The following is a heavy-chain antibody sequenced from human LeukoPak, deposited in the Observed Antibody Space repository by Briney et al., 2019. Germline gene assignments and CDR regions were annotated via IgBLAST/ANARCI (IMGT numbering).Heavy chain of an antibody. Sequence: SETLSLTCAVYGGSFSGYYWSWIRQPPGKGLEWIGEINHSGSTNYNPSLKSRVTISVDTPKNQFSLKLSSVTAADTAVYYCARVGKFTAGYWGQGTLVTVSS. CDR1: GGSFSGYY. V-gene: IGHV4-34*01. D-gene: IGHD1-1*01. CDR3: ARVGKFTAGY. J-gene: IGHJ4*02. CDR2: INHSGST.